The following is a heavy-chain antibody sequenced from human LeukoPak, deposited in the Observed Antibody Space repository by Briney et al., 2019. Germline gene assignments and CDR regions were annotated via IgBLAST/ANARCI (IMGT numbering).Heavy chain of an antibody. Sequence: SETLSLTCAVYGGSFSGYYWSWIRQPPGKGLEWIGEINHSGSTNYNPSLKSRVTISVDTSKNQSSLKLSSVTAADTAVYYCARGNRNDFWSGYRYYFDYWGQGTLVTVSS. CDR3: ARGNRNDFWSGYRYYFDY. J-gene: IGHJ4*02. CDR1: GGSFSGYY. V-gene: IGHV4-34*01. CDR2: INHSGST. D-gene: IGHD3-3*01.